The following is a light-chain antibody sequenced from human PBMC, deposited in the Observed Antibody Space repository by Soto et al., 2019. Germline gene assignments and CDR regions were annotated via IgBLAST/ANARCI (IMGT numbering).Light chain of an antibody. Sequence: QSALTQPRSVSGSPGQSVTISCTGTSSDVGRYDYVSWYQQHPGKAPKLIVYDVTEQPSGVPGRFSGSKSGNTASLTISGLQAEDEADYSCCSFAGSYSYVFGTGTKVTVL. CDR1: SSDVGRYDY. CDR3: CSFAGSYSYV. CDR2: DVT. J-gene: IGLJ1*01. V-gene: IGLV2-11*01.